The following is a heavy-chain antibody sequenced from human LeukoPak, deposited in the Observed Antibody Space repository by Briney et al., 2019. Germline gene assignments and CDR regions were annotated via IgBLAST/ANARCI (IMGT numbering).Heavy chain of an antibody. Sequence: SETLSLTCTVSGYSISSGYYWGWIRQPPGKGLEWIGSIYHSGSTYYNPSLKSRVTISVDTSKNQFSLKLSSVTAADTAVYYCARVPFNYYYYMDVWGKGTTVTVSS. J-gene: IGHJ6*03. V-gene: IGHV4-38-2*02. CDR1: GYSISSGYY. CDR2: IYHSGST. CDR3: ARVPFNYYYYMDV.